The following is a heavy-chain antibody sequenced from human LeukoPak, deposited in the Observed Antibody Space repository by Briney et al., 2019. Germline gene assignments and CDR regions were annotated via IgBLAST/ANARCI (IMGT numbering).Heavy chain of an antibody. V-gene: IGHV3-74*01. Sequence: GGSLSLSCVASGFTFSSYWMHWVRQGPGKGLVWVSRIKRDGSSTSYADSVKGRFTISRDNAKNTLYLQMNSLRAEDTAVYYCARVGGVVYAFDIWGQGTMVTVSS. CDR1: GFTFSSYW. J-gene: IGHJ3*02. CDR2: IKRDGSST. CDR3: ARVGGVVYAFDI. D-gene: IGHD3-16*01.